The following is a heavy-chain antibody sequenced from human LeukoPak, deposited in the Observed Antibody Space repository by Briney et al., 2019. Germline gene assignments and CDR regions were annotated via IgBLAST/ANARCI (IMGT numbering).Heavy chain of an antibody. D-gene: IGHD6-19*01. CDR1: GFTFSSYA. Sequence: GGSLRLSCAASGFTFSSYAMHWVRQAPGKGLEYVSAISSNGGSTYYANSVKGRFTISRDNSKNTLYLQMGSLRAEDTAVYYCARGEGSGWYFDYWGQGTLVTVSS. CDR2: ISSNGGST. V-gene: IGHV3-64*01. CDR3: ARGEGSGWYFDY. J-gene: IGHJ4*02.